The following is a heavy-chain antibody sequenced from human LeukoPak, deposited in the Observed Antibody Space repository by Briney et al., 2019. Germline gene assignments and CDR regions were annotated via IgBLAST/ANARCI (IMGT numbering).Heavy chain of an antibody. J-gene: IGHJ4*02. V-gene: IGHV4-34*01. Sequence: PSETLSITCAVYGGSFSGYYWSWIRQPPGKGLEWIGEINHSGSTNYNPSLKSRVTISVDTSKNQFSLKLSSVTAADTAVYYCARGPYCSSTSCFQRDYWGQGTLVTVSS. CDR3: ARGPYCSSTSCFQRDY. D-gene: IGHD2-2*01. CDR1: GGSFSGYY. CDR2: INHSGST.